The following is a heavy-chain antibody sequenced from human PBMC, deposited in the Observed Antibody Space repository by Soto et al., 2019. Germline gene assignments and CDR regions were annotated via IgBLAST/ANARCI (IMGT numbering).Heavy chain of an antibody. V-gene: IGHV3-30-3*01. J-gene: IGHJ6*02. CDR2: ISYDGSNK. CDR1: GFTFSSYA. D-gene: IGHD3-3*01. Sequence: QVQLVESGGGVVQPGRSLRLSCAASGFTFSSYAMHWVRQAPGKGLEWVAVISYDGSNKYYADSVKGRFTISRDNSKNTLYLQMTSLRAEDTAVYYCRRELRLLEWLPYNYYYYGMDVWGQGTTVTVSS. CDR3: RRELRLLEWLPYNYYYYGMDV.